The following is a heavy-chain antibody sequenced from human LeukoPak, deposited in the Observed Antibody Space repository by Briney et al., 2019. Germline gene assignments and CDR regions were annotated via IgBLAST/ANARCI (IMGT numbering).Heavy chain of an antibody. J-gene: IGHJ4*01. Sequence: PGGSLRLSCAASGFTFSSYAMSWVRQAPGKGLEGGSAISGSGGSTYYADSVKGRFTISRDNSKNTLYLQMNSLRAEDTAVYYCAKESVPGMTTVTXFDYWGXXXLVTVSS. CDR3: AKESVPGMTTVTXFDY. D-gene: IGHD4-11*01. CDR1: GFTFSSYA. CDR2: ISGSGGST. V-gene: IGHV3-23*01.